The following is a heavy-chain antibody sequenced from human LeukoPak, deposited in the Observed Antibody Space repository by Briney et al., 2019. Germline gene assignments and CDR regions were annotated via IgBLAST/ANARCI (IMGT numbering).Heavy chain of an antibody. CDR3: AKDRCSNGIGCYYYYMEV. Sequence: GSLRLSCAASAFTFSSYGVHWVRQAPGKGLEWVAYIQYDRTNEQYAHSVKGRFRISRDNSNNILYLQMNSLRTEDTAVYYCAKDRCSNGIGCYYYYMEVWGKGTTVTISS. CDR1: AFTFSSYG. J-gene: IGHJ6*03. V-gene: IGHV3-30*02. CDR2: IQYDRTNE. D-gene: IGHD2-8*01.